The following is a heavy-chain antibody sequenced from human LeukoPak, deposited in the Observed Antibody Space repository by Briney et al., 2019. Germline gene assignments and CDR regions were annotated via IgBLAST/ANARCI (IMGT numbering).Heavy chain of an antibody. V-gene: IGHV4-59*02. D-gene: IGHD2-2*01. J-gene: IGHJ3*02. Sequence: SETLSLTCTVSGGSVSSYYWSWVRQPPGRGLEWIGYLSHSGSSDSNPSLKSRVTILVDTSKNQFSLKLTSVTAADTAVYYCARARYANAWYAFDIWGQGTMVTVSS. CDR1: GGSVSSYY. CDR2: LSHSGSS. CDR3: ARARYANAWYAFDI.